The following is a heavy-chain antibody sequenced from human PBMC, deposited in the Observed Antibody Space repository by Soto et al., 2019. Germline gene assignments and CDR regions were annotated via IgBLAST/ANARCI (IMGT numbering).Heavy chain of an antibody. J-gene: IGHJ5*02. CDR2: IYHGGST. CDR1: GYSLSSGYY. D-gene: IGHD3-22*01. V-gene: IGHV4-38-2*01. Sequence: SETLSLTCAVSGYSLSSGYYWGWLRQPPGNGLQWIGIIYHGGSTYYTPSLNSRVTLSIDMTNNHVSLILNSVTAADTAVYYCARVGPWVPYYYDSSPYTFENWFDPWGQGTLVTVS. CDR3: ARVGPWVPYYYDSSPYTFENWFDP.